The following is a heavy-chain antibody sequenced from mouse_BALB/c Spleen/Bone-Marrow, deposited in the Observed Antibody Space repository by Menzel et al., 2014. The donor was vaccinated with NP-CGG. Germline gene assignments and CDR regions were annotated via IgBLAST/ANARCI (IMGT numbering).Heavy chain of an antibody. D-gene: IGHD2-4*01. CDR1: GYTFTSYW. V-gene: IGHV1-7*01. J-gene: IGHJ4*01. CDR2: INPITGYT. CDR3: ARNYDYDGGYGAMDY. Sequence: VQLQQSGTDLAKPGASVTMSCTASGYTFTSYWIHWIKQRPGQGLEWIGYINPITGYTEYNQKFKDKATLTADKSSSTAYIQLSSLTSDDAAVYYCARNYDYDGGYGAMDYWGQGTSVTVSS.